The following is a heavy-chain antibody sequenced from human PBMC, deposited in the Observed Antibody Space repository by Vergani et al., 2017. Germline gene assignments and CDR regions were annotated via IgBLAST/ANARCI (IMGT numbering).Heavy chain of an antibody. CDR3: AKNPGISTTRNYYAMDV. D-gene: IGHD1-1*01. Sequence: LEESGGGSVKPGGSLRLSCAASGFKFSDLYMSWIRQAPGKGLEWVSHISPGASTVSYTDSVTGRFTFSRDNDNNSLTLDMTTLRVEDTSVYYFAKNPGISTTRNYYAMDVWGQGTTVTVSS. J-gene: IGHJ6*02. V-gene: IGHV3-11*04. CDR2: ISPGASTV. CDR1: GFKFSDLY.